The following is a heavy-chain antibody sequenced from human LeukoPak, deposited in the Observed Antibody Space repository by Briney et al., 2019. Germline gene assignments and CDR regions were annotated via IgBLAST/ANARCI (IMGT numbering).Heavy chain of an antibody. Sequence: SETLSLTCTVSGGSISSYYWSWIRQPPGKGLGWIGYIYYSGSTNYNPSLKSRVTISVDTSKNQFSLKLSSVTAADTAVYYCARESVVTVFDYWGQGTLVTVSS. CDR3: ARESVVTVFDY. CDR1: GGSISSYY. J-gene: IGHJ4*02. V-gene: IGHV4-59*01. CDR2: IYYSGST. D-gene: IGHD2-21*02.